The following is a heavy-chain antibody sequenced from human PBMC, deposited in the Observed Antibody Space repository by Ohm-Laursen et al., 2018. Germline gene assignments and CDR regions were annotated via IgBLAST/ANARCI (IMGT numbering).Heavy chain of an antibody. J-gene: IGHJ2*01. CDR3: AKDRSASGDWYFDL. V-gene: IGHV3-30*18. CDR1: GFTFSSYG. D-gene: IGHD3-10*01. Sequence: SLRLSCAAPGFTFSSYGMHWVRQAPGKGLEWVAVISYDGSNKYYADSVKGRFTISRDNSKNTLYLQMNSLRAEDTAVYYCAKDRSASGDWYFDLWGRGTLVTVSS. CDR2: ISYDGSNK.